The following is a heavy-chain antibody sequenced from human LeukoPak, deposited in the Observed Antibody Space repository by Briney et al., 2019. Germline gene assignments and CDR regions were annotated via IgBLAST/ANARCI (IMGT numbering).Heavy chain of an antibody. CDR1: GFTFSDYY. Sequence: GGSLRLSCAASGFTFSDYYMSWIRQAPGKGLEWVSYISSSGSTIYYADSVKGRFTISRDNSKNTQYLQMNSLRAEDTAVYYCAKARDYDFWSGYYRGNWFDPWGQGTLVTVSS. J-gene: IGHJ5*02. CDR3: AKARDYDFWSGYYRGNWFDP. D-gene: IGHD3-3*01. V-gene: IGHV3-11*01. CDR2: ISSSGSTI.